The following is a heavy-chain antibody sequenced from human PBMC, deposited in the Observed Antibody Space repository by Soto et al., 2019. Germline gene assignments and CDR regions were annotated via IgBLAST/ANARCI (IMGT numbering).Heavy chain of an antibody. CDR2: ISGNGANT. V-gene: IGHV3-23*01. J-gene: IGHJ4*02. CDR3: AKRSIYGGPDY. CDR1: GFTFSSSA. D-gene: IGHD4-17*01. Sequence: GALRLSCAASGFTFSSSAMSWVRQAPGKGLEWVSAISGNGANTYYADSVKGRFTISRDNSKNTLYLQMSSLRAEDTAIYYCAKRSIYGGPDYWGQGTLVTVSS.